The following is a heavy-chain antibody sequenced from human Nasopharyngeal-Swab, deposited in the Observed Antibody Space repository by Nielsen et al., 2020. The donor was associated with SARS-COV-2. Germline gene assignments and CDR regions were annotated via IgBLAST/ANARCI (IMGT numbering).Heavy chain of an antibody. Sequence: SETLSLTCTVSGGSISSGGYYWSGSSQHPGKGLERIGYIYYSGSTYYNPSLKSRVTISVDTSKNQFSLKLSSVTAADTAVYYCARANGVRGVIVDYYYYMDVWGKGTTVTVSS. CDR1: GGSISSGGYY. V-gene: IGHV4-31*03. J-gene: IGHJ6*03. D-gene: IGHD3-10*01. CDR2: IYYSGST. CDR3: ARANGVRGVIVDYYYYMDV.